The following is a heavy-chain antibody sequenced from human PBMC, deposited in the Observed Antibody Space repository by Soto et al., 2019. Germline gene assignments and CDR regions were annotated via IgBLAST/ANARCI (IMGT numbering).Heavy chain of an antibody. CDR1: GVTVSSDAYY. CDR3: ARYRFSGNKWSKFDY. CDR2: MYHTGST. J-gene: IGHJ4*02. V-gene: IGHV4-31*03. Sequence: SETLSITFTVSGVTVSSDAYYWSWIRQHPGKSLEWIGNMYHTGSTYYSPSLKSRVVISLDTSNNQFSLTLTSVTAAGTAVYYCARYRFSGNKWSKFDYWGRRILVTVSS. D-gene: IGHD3-16*02.